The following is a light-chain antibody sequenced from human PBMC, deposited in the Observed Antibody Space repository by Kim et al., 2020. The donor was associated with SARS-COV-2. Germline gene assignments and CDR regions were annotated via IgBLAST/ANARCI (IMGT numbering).Light chain of an antibody. CDR1: QSVRSY. Sequence: LSPGERATLSCRASQSVRSYLAWYQQKPGQAPRLLIYGASNRASGIPARFSGSGSGTDFTLTISGLEPEDFAVYYCQQRSDWPLTFGGGTKVEIK. CDR3: QQRSDWPLT. CDR2: GAS. J-gene: IGKJ4*01. V-gene: IGKV3-11*01.